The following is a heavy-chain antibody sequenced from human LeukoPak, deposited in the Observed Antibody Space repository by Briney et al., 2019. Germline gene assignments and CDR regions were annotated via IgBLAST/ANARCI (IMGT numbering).Heavy chain of an antibody. D-gene: IGHD5-18*01. CDR2: INHSGST. V-gene: IGHV4-39*06. CDR1: GVYIISRSHY. J-gene: IGHJ6*02. CDR3: ARFFADKRGYSYGRDYYGMDV. Sequence: PSETLSHTCTVSGVYIISRSHYWGWIRPPPGKGLEWSGEINHSGSTNYNPSLKSRVTITVDTSTNLFALKLSSVTAADTAVYYCARFFADKRGYSYGRDYYGMDVWGQGTTVTVSS.